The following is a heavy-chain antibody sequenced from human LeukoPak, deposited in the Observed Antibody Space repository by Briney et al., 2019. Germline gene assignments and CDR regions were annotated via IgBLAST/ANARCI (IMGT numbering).Heavy chain of an antibody. CDR3: ARNDSSGYFDY. CDR2: VYHSGST. V-gene: IGHV4-38-2*01. J-gene: IGHJ4*02. Sequence: SETLSLTCAVSDYSISSGDYWGWIRQPPGKGLEWIGSVYHSGSTHYSPSLKSRVTISVDKSKNPFSLKLRSVTAADTAVYYCARNDSSGYFDYWGQGTLVTVSS. D-gene: IGHD3-22*01. CDR1: DYSISSGDY.